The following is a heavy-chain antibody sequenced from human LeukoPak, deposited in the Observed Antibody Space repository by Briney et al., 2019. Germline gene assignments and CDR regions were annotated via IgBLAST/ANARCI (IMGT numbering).Heavy chain of an antibody. V-gene: IGHV1-69*05. J-gene: IGHJ6*03. Sequence: ASLCLSCEASGGTFSSYAISWVRQTPGQGLECRWGIIPIFGTANYAQTFKGGVTITTDESTTTAYMELSILRPEDRAVYNCARGSCAAAVPAGNYNFYFMDVWGKGTTVTASS. CDR1: GGTFSSYA. CDR2: IIPIFGTA. CDR3: ARGSCAAAVPAGNYNFYFMDV. D-gene: IGHD6-13*01.